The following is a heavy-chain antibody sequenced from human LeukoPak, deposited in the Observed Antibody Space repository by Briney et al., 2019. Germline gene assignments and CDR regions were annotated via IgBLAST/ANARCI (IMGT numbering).Heavy chain of an antibody. CDR2: IGSSGRTI. D-gene: IGHD5-24*01. V-gene: IGHV3-48*03. J-gene: IGHJ4*02. CDR3: ARVRIRDSPEGIDDY. Sequence: QPGGSLRLSCAASGFTFSSYEMNWVRQPPGKGLEWVSYIGSSGRTIYYADSVKGRFTISRDNAKNSLYLQLNSLRAEDTAVYYCARVRIRDSPEGIDDYWGQGTLVTVSS. CDR1: GFTFSSYE.